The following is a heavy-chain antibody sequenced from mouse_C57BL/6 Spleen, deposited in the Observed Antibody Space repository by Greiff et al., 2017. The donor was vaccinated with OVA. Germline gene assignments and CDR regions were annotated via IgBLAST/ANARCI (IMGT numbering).Heavy chain of an antibody. J-gene: IGHJ4*01. Sequence: VQLQQSGPGLVQPSQRLSITCTVSGFSLTSYGVHWVRQSPGKGLEWLGVIWRGGSTDYNAAFMSRLSITKDNSKSQVFFKMNSLQADDTAIYYCAKTYGSSYEDYAMDYWGQGTSVTVSS. CDR1: GFSLTSYG. D-gene: IGHD1-1*01. CDR2: IWRGGST. CDR3: AKTYGSSYEDYAMDY. V-gene: IGHV2-5*01.